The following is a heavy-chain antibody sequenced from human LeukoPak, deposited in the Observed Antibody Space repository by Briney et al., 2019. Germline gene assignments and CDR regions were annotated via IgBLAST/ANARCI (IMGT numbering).Heavy chain of an antibody. V-gene: IGHV4-4*07. CDR2: IYTSGST. Sequence: PSXXLXLTCTVSGGSISSYYWSWIRQPAGKGLEWIGRIYTSGSTNYNPSLKRRVTMSVDTSKNQFSLKLSSVTAADTAVYYCARAELGYCSSTSCRRGYYYYMDVWGKGTTVTVSS. D-gene: IGHD2-2*01. CDR3: ARAELGYCSSTSCRRGYYYYMDV. J-gene: IGHJ6*03. CDR1: GGSISSYY.